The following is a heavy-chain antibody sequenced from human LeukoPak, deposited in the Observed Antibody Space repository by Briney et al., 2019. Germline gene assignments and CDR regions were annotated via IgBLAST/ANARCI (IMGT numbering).Heavy chain of an antibody. J-gene: IGHJ5*02. CDR1: GYTFTGYY. Sequence: GASVKVSCKASGYTFTGYYMHWVRQAPGQGLEWMGWINPNSGGTNYAQKFQGRVTMTRDTSISTAYMELSRLRSEDTAVYYCARGHYDSSGYYIWFDPWGQGTLVTVSS. CDR3: ARGHYDSSGYYIWFDP. D-gene: IGHD3-22*01. CDR2: INPNSGGT. V-gene: IGHV1-2*02.